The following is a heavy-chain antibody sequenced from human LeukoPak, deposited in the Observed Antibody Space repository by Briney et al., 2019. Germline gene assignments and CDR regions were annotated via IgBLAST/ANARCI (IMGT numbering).Heavy chain of an antibody. V-gene: IGHV3-23*01. CDR2: ISGSGGST. CDR1: GISLSNYG. D-gene: IGHD1-26*01. J-gene: IGHJ4*02. CDR3: AKESGSYYFDY. Sequence: GGSPRLSRAVSGISLSNYGMSWVRQAPGKGLEWVSAISGSGGSTYYADSVKGRFTISRDNSKNTLYLQMNSLRAEDTAVYYCAKESGSYYFDYWGQGTLVTVSS.